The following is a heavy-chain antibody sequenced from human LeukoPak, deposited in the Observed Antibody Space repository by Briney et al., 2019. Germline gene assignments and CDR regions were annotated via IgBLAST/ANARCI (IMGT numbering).Heavy chain of an antibody. CDR3: ARVEEGYGSGRRENYYYYYMDV. D-gene: IGHD3-10*01. V-gene: IGHV4-38-2*02. CDR2: IYHSGST. Sequence: PSETLSLTCTVSGYSISSGYYWGWIRQPPGKGLEWIGSIYHSGSTNYNPSLKSRVTISVDTSKNQFSLKLSSVTAADTAVYYCARVEEGYGSGRRENYYYYYMDVWGKGTTVTLSS. CDR1: GYSISSGYY. J-gene: IGHJ6*03.